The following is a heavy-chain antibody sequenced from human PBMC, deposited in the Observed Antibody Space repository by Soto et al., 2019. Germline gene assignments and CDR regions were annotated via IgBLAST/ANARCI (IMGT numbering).Heavy chain of an antibody. J-gene: IGHJ5*02. CDR1: GFTFTTYW. Sequence: LRLSCVASGFTFTTYWMSWVRQAPGKGLQWVANIRQDGGAQYYVDSVKGRFTISRDNAKNSVYLQMDSLRVEDTAVYYCVRGGHGSGSYLGSSWGQGILVTVSS. D-gene: IGHD3-10*01. CDR2: IRQDGGAQ. CDR3: VRGGHGSGSYLGSS. V-gene: IGHV3-7*03.